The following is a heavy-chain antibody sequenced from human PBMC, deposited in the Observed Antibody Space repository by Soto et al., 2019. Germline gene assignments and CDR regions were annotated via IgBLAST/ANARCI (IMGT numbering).Heavy chain of an antibody. CDR1: GYTFTSHT. V-gene: IGHV1-3*01. CDR2: IIVSNGSP. D-gene: IGHD3-3*01. J-gene: IGHJ4*02. CDR3: AREPEDGVPGDY. Sequence: QVQLVQSGAEVKEPGASVRVSCKASGYTFTSHTLHWARQAPGHGLEWMGWIIVSNGSPRYAPQFQGRVTFGRDTSATTAYMELSSLTSEDTAVYYCAREPEDGVPGDYWGQGTLVVVSS.